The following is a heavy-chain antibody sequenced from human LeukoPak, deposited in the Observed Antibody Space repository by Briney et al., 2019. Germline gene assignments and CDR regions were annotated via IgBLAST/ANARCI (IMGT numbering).Heavy chain of an antibody. CDR2: ISYSGST. D-gene: IGHD6-19*01. CDR3: ARDLDNSGWYVFGY. V-gene: IGHV4-59*01. Sequence: SETLSLTCTVSGASISSYYWSWIRQPPGKGPYYIAYISYSGSTTYDPSLQSRVTISLDTSKNQFSLKLSSVTAAGTAVYYCARDLDNSGWYVFGYWGQGNLVTVSS. J-gene: IGHJ4*02. CDR1: GASISSYY.